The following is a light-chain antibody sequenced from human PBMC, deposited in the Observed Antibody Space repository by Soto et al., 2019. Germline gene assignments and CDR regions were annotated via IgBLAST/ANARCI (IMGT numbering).Light chain of an antibody. J-gene: IGLJ2*01. CDR2: EVS. CDR1: SSDVGGYNY. CDR3: SSYAGSNKLV. V-gene: IGLV2-8*01. Sequence: QSALTLPPSASGSPGQSVTISCTGTSSDVGGYNYVSWYQQHPGKAPKLMIYEVSKRPSGVPDRFSGSKSGNTASLTVSGLQAEDEADYYCSSYAGSNKLVFGGGTKVTVL.